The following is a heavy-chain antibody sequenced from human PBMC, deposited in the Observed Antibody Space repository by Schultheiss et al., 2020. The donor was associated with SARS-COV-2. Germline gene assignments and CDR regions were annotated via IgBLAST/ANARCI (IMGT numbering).Heavy chain of an antibody. CDR2: IYHSGST. V-gene: IGHV4-4*02. J-gene: IGHJ3*02. CDR1: GGSISSSNW. Sequence: GSLRLSCAGSGGSISSSNWWSWVRQPPGKGLEWIGEIYHSGSTNYNPSLKSRVTITVDKSKNQFSLKLSSVTAADTAVYYCSRAAYGDYVGAFDIWGQGTMVTVSS. D-gene: IGHD4-17*01. CDR3: SRAAYGDYVGAFDI.